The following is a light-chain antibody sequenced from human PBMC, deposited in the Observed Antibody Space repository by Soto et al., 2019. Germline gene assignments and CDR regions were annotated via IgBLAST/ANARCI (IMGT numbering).Light chain of an antibody. CDR1: SSDVGGYNY. CDR2: EVS. Sequence: QSVLTQPAFVSGSPGQSITISCTGTSSDVGGYNYVSWYQHPPGKAPKLMISEVSNRPSGVSNRFSGSKSGNTASLTISGLQAEDEADYYCSSYTNSNTQVFGTGTKVTVL. J-gene: IGLJ1*01. CDR3: SSYTNSNTQV. V-gene: IGLV2-14*01.